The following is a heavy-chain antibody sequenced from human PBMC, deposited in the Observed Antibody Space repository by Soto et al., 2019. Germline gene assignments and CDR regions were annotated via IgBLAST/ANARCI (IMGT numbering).Heavy chain of an antibody. Sequence: SGEVSCKASWFTLSSSAVPWGGQARGQRLEWIGWIVVGSGNTNYAQKFQERVTITRDMSTSTAYMELSSLRSEDTAVYYCAAGTTVTTAWPKFDYWGQGTLVTVSS. V-gene: IGHV1-58*01. J-gene: IGHJ4*02. D-gene: IGHD4-17*01. CDR3: AAGTTVTTAWPKFDY. CDR2: IVVGSGNT. CDR1: WFTLSSSA.